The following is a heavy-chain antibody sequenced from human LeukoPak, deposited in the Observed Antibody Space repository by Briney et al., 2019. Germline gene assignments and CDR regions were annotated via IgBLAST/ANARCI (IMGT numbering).Heavy chain of an antibody. CDR2: INHSGST. Sequence: SETLSLTCAVYGGSFSGYYWSWIRQPPGKGLEWIGEINHSGSTNYNPSLKSRVTISVDTSKNQFSLKLSSVTAADTAVYYCAKRRIQLCLRSWYYFDYWGQGTLVTVSS. D-gene: IGHD5-18*01. CDR3: AKRRIQLCLRSWYYFDY. V-gene: IGHV4-34*01. CDR1: GGSFSGYY. J-gene: IGHJ4*02.